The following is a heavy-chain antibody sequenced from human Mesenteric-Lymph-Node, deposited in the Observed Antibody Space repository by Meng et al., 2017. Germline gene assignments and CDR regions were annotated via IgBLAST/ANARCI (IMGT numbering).Heavy chain of an antibody. J-gene: IGHJ5*02. Sequence: QVQLQGSGPGLGKPSQTLSHTCTVSGGSISSGGFYWSWIRRHPGKGLEWIGYIYYSGSTYYNPSLRSRVAISIDTSKNQFSLKLTSVTAADTAVYFCARTNYGDYNWFDPWGQGTLVTVSS. D-gene: IGHD4-17*01. CDR1: GGSISSGGFY. CDR2: IYYSGST. CDR3: ARTNYGDYNWFDP. V-gene: IGHV4-31*03.